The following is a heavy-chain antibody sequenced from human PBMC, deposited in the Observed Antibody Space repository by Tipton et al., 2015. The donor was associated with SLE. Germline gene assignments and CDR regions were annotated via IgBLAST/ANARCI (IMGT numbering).Heavy chain of an antibody. Sequence: TLSLTCTVSGGSISRYYWSWIRQPAGKGLEWIGRIYTSGSTNYNPSLKSRVTMSVDTSKNQFSLKLSSVTAADTAVYYCARTMMLSYSSSWFDYWGRGTLVTVSS. J-gene: IGHJ4*02. V-gene: IGHV4-4*07. D-gene: IGHD6-13*01. CDR1: GGSISRYY. CDR3: ARTMMLSYSSSWFDY. CDR2: IYTSGST.